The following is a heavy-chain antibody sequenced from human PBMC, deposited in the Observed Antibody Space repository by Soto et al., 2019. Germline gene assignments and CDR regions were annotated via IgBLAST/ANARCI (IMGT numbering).Heavy chain of an antibody. V-gene: IGHV3-23*01. CDR3: AKDQTPGYSADWAVGYYFHF. CDR1: GFTLSRQA. Sequence: EVHLLESGGGLVQPGGSLRLSCAASGFTLSRQAMSWVRQAPGKGLEWVSAISASGARTYYADSVMGRFSISIDTSKNTLYLQINTLRVEDTAVYYCAKDQTPGYSADWAVGYYFHFWGQGTLVTVSS. D-gene: IGHD5-12*01. J-gene: IGHJ4*02. CDR2: ISASGART.